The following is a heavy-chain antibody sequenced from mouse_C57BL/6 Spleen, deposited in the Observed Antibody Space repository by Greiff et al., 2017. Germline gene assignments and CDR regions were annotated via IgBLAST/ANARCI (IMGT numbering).Heavy chain of an antibody. J-gene: IGHJ4*01. D-gene: IGHD2-4*01. CDR2: IRSKSNNYAT. V-gene: IGHV10-1*01. CDR3: VREGYDYDGYAMDY. CDR1: GFSFNTYA. Sequence: EVKLVESGGGLVQPKGSLKLSCAASGFSFNTYAMNWVRQAPGKGLEWVARIRSKSNNYATYYADSVKDRFTISRDDSESMLYLQMNNLKTEDTAMYYCVREGYDYDGYAMDYWGQGTSVTVSS.